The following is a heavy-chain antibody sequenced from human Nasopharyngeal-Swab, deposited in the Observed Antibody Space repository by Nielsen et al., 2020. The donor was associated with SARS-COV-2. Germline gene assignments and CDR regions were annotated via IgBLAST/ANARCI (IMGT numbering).Heavy chain of an antibody. J-gene: IGHJ4*02. CDR1: GFTFSSYG. CDR2: IWYDGSNK. CDR3: ARDIGVGATPQDY. V-gene: IGHV3-33*01. D-gene: IGHD1-26*01. Sequence: GESLKISCAASGFTFSSYGMHWVRQAPGKGLEWVAVIWYDGSNKYYADSVKGRFTISRDNSKNTLYLQMNSLRAEDTAVYYCARDIGVGATPQDYWGQGTPVTVSS.